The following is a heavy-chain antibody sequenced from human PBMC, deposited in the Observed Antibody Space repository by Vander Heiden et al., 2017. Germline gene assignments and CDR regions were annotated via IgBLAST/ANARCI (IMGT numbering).Heavy chain of an antibody. V-gene: IGHV3-74*01. D-gene: IGHD1-26*01. J-gene: IGHJ4*02. Sequence: EVQLVESGGGLVQPGGSLRLSCAASGFTFSNYWMPWVRQAPGKGLGWVSRINSDGSSTSYADSVKGRFTISRDNAKNTLYLQMNSLRAEDTAVYYCARTPGYNGAYYFDYWGQGTLVTVSS. CDR2: INSDGSST. CDR3: ARTPGYNGAYYFDY. CDR1: GFTFSNYW.